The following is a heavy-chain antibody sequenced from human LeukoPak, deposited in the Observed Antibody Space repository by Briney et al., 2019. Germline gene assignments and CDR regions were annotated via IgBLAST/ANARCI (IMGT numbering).Heavy chain of an antibody. Sequence: PGGSLRLSCSASGFTFSSYAMHWVRQAPGKGLEYVSAISSNGGSTYYADSVKGRFTISRDNSKNTLYLQMSSLRAEDTAVYYCVRSRYYYHYGMDVWGKGTTVTVSS. CDR3: VRSRYYYHYGMDV. CDR2: ISSNGGST. V-gene: IGHV3-64D*06. CDR1: GFTFSSYA. J-gene: IGHJ6*04. D-gene: IGHD6-13*01.